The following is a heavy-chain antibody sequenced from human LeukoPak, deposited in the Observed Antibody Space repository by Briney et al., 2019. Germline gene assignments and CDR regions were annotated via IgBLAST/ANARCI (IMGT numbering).Heavy chain of an antibody. CDR3: ARDRTGDKWFDP. CDR2: IYHSGST. J-gene: IGHJ5*02. V-gene: IGHV4-38-2*02. CDR1: GYSISSGYY. D-gene: IGHD7-27*01. Sequence: SETLSLTCTVSGYSISSGYYWGWIRQPPGKGLEWIGSIYHSGSTYYNPSLKSRVTISVDTSKNQFSLKLSSVTAADTAVYYCARDRTGDKWFDPWGQGTLVTVSS.